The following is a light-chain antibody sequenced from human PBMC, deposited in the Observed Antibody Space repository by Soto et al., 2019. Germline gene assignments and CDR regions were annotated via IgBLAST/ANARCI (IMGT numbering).Light chain of an antibody. CDR3: QQYGSSPLYT. V-gene: IGKV3-20*01. J-gene: IGKJ2*01. CDR1: QSVSSSY. CDR2: GAS. Sequence: EIVLTQSPGTLSLSPGERATLSCRASQSVSSSYLAWYQQKPGQAPRLLIYGASSTATGIPARFSGSGSGTDFTLTISRLEPEAVAEYYCQQYGSSPLYTFGQGTKLESK.